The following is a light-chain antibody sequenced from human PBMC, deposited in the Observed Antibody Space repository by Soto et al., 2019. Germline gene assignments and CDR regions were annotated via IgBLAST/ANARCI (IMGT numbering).Light chain of an antibody. Sequence: QSVLTQPASVSGSPGQSITISCTGTSSDVGSYNLVSWYQQHPGKAPKLMIYDVSERPSGVSNRFSGSKSGNTASLTISGLQAEDEADYYCCSYAGGITLVFGGGTQLTVL. CDR1: SSDVGSYNL. CDR2: DVS. V-gene: IGLV2-23*02. J-gene: IGLJ2*01. CDR3: CSYAGGITLV.